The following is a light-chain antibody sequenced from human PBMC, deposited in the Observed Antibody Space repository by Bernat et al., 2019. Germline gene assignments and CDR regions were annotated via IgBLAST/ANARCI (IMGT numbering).Light chain of an antibody. CDR3: GTWDSSLSIGV. Sequence: QSVLTQPPSVSAAPGQKVTISCSGDNYNIGQNYVSWYQQLPGTAPRLLIYDTDRRPSGIPDRFSGSKSGTSATLGITGLQTGDEADYSCGTWDSSLSIGVFGGGTKLTVL. V-gene: IGLV1-51*01. J-gene: IGLJ3*02. CDR2: DTD. CDR1: NYNIGQNY.